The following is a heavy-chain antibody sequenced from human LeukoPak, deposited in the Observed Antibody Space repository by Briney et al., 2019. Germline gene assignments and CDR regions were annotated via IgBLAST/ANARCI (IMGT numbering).Heavy chain of an antibody. Sequence: GGSLRLSCAASGFTFSSYGMSWVRQAPGKGLEWVSLIYSGGSTYYADSVKGRFTISRDNSKNTLYLQMNSLRAEDTAVYYCARNYFGSGNYVGRIDYWGQGTLVTVSS. CDR2: IYSGGST. CDR1: GFTFSSYG. CDR3: ARNYFGSGNYVGRIDY. D-gene: IGHD3-10*01. J-gene: IGHJ4*02. V-gene: IGHV3-53*01.